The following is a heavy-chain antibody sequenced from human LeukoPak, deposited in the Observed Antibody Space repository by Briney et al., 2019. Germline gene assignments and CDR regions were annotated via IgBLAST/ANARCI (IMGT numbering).Heavy chain of an antibody. J-gene: IGHJ6*03. CDR2: ISAYNGNT. Sequence: ASVKVSCKASGYTFTGYYMHWVRQAPGQGLEWMGWISAYNGNTNYAQKLQGRVTMTTDTSTSTAYMELRSLRSDDTAVYYCARLLEGYYYMDVWGKGTTVTVSS. CDR1: GYTFTGYY. D-gene: IGHD5-24*01. V-gene: IGHV1-18*04. CDR3: ARLLEGYYYMDV.